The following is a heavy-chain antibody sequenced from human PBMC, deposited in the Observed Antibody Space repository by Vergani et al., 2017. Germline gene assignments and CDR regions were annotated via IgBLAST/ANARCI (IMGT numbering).Heavy chain of an antibody. J-gene: IGHJ3*02. D-gene: IGHD3-22*01. CDR1: GYSFTSYW. Sequence: EVQLVQSGAEVKKPGESLKISCKGSGYSFTSYWIGWVRQMPGKGLEWMGIIYPGDSDTRYSPSFQGQVTISADKSISTAYLQWSSLKASDTAMYYCARLXYYYDSSGYYGDIGAFDIWGQGTMVTVSS. CDR3: ARLXYYYDSSGYYGDIGAFDI. V-gene: IGHV5-51*01. CDR2: IYPGDSDT.